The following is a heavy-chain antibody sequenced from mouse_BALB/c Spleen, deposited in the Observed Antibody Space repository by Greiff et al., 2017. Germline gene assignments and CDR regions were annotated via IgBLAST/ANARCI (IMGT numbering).Heavy chain of an antibody. J-gene: IGHJ3*01. D-gene: IGHD2-1*01. CDR1: GFTFSSYA. CDR3: VYGNYGFAY. V-gene: IGHV5-9-3*01. CDR2: ISSGGSYT. Sequence: DVKLVESGGGLVKPGGSLKLSCAASGFTFSSYAMSWVRQTPEKRLEWVATISSGGSYTYYPDSVKGRFTISRDNAKNTLYLQMSSLRSEDTAMYYCVYGNYGFAYWGQGTLVTVSA.